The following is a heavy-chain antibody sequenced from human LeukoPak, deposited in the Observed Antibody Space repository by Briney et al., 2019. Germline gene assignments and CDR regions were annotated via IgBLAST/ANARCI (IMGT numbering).Heavy chain of an antibody. D-gene: IGHD4-17*01. CDR2: IQYDGSNK. CDR1: GFTFSSYG. V-gene: IGHV3-30*02. J-gene: IGHJ4*02. Sequence: GGSLRLSCAASGFTFSSYGMHWVRQAPGKGLEWVTFIQYDGSNKYYADSVKGRFTISRDNSKNTVYLQMNSLRAEDTAVYYCARDRADPDYGDYVFAYWGQGTLVTVSS. CDR3: ARDRADPDYGDYVFAY.